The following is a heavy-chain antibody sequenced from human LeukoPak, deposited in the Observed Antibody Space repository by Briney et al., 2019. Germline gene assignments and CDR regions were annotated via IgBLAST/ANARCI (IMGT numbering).Heavy chain of an antibody. J-gene: IGHJ4*02. Sequence: GGSLRLSCAASGFTFDDYAMHWVRQAPGKGLEWVSGISWNSGSIGYADSVKGRFTISRDNAKNSLYLQMNSLGAEDTALYYCAKDIGAGGDRGSYFDYWGQGTLVTVSS. CDR1: GFTFDDYA. CDR2: ISWNSGSI. CDR3: AKDIGAGGDRGSYFDY. V-gene: IGHV3-9*01. D-gene: IGHD2-21*01.